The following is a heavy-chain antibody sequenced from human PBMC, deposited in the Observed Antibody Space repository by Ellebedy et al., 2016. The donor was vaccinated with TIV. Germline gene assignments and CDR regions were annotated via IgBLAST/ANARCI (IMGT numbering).Heavy chain of an antibody. CDR1: GFTFSSFA. V-gene: IGHV3-23*01. CDR2: ISGSGGSR. CDR3: ARDFRAPTDY. Sequence: GGSLRLXXASSGFTFSSFAMSWVRQAPGKGLEWISNISGSGGSRYYADSVQGRFTISRDNDKNSLYLQMDALRDEDTAVYFCARDFRAPTDYWGLGTLVTVSS. J-gene: IGHJ4*02.